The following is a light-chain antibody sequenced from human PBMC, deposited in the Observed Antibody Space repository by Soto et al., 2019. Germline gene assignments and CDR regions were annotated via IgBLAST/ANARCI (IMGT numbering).Light chain of an antibody. CDR2: DAS. J-gene: IGKJ4*01. CDR3: QQRRNWPPLT. Sequence: EIVLTQSPATLSLSPGERATLSCRASQSVSSYLAWYQQKPGQAPRLLIYDASRRAPGIAARFSGSGSGTDFTLTISSLEPEDFAVYYCQQRRNWPPLTFGGGTKVDIK. V-gene: IGKV3-11*01. CDR1: QSVSSY.